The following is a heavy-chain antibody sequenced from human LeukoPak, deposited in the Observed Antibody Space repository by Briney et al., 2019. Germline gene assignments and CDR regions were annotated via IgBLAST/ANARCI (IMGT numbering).Heavy chain of an antibody. CDR1: GYTFTNYY. J-gene: IGHJ4*02. CDR2: ISPSGGST. V-gene: IGHV1-46*01. Sequence: GSVKVSCKASGYTFTNYYVHWVRQAPGQGLEWMGVISPSGGSTTYAQKFQSRVTMTRDPSTSTVYMELSSLRSEDTAVYYCATSGGDATRPFDYWGQGTLATVSS. D-gene: IGHD2-21*02. CDR3: ATSGGDATRPFDY.